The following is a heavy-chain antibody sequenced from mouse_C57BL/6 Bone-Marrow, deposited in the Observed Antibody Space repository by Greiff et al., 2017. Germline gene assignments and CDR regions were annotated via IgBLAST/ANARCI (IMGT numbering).Heavy chain of an antibody. CDR3: ARDWDVAY. CDR1: GFTFSSYA. CDR2: ISDGGSYT. D-gene: IGHD4-1*01. J-gene: IGHJ3*01. V-gene: IGHV5-4*01. Sequence: EVMLVESGGGLVKPGGSLKLSCAASGFTFSSYAMSWVRQTPEKSLEWVATISDGGSYTYYPDNVTGRFTISRDNAKNNLYLQMSHLKSEDTAMYYCARDWDVAYWGQGTLVTVSA.